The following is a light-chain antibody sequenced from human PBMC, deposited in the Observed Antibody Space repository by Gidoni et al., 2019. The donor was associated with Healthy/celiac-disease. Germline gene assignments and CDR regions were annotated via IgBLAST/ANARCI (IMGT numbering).Light chain of an antibody. V-gene: IGKV4-1*01. CDR1: QSVLSSSNNKNY. CDR3: QQYYSTPFT. CDR2: WAS. Sequence: ILMTQSPDSLAVSLGERATINCKPSQSVLSSSNNKNYLAWYQQKPGQPPRLLIYWASTRESGVPDRFSGSGSGTDFTLTISSLQAEDGAVYYCQQYYSTPFTFGPXTKVDIK. J-gene: IGKJ3*01.